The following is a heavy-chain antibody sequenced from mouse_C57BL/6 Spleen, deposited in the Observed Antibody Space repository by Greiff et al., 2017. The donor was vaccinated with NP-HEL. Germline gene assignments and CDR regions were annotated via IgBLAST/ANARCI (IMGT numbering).Heavy chain of an antibody. D-gene: IGHD1-1*01. CDR2: IDPEDGDT. Sequence: VQLQQSGAELVKPGASVKLSCTASGFNIKDYYMHWVKQRTEQGLEWIGRIDPEDGDTKYAPKFQGKATITADTSSNTAYLQLSSLTSEDTAVYYCARSKYYCSSWDAMDYWGQGTSVTVSS. J-gene: IGHJ4*01. CDR3: ARSKYYCSSWDAMDY. V-gene: IGHV14-2*01. CDR1: GFNIKDYY.